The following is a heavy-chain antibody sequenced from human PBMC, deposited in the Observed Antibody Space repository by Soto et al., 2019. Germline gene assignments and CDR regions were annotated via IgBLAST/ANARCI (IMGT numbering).Heavy chain of an antibody. D-gene: IGHD6-6*01. CDR3: SRDLSSSSAY. Sequence: PGGSLRLSCAVSGFSVSNSWMSWFRQAPGKGLEWVAAMKEDGTLQYYVDSVKGRFTISRDNAKNLLFLDMSSLRGQDTAIYYCSRDLSSSSAYWGQGTQVTVSS. CDR2: MKEDGTLQ. J-gene: IGHJ4*02. CDR1: GFSVSNSW. V-gene: IGHV3-7*01.